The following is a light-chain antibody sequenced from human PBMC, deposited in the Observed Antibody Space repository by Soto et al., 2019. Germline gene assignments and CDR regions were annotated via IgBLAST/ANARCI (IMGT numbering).Light chain of an antibody. CDR1: SSDVGSYNL. J-gene: IGLJ2*01. Sequence: QSVLTQPASVSGSPGQSITISCTGNSSDVGSYNLVSWYQQHPGKAPKLMIYEVSKRPSGVSNRFSGSKSGNTASLTISGLQAEDEADYYCCSYAGSSSVVFGGGTKVTVL. CDR3: CSYAGSSSVV. V-gene: IGLV2-23*02. CDR2: EVS.